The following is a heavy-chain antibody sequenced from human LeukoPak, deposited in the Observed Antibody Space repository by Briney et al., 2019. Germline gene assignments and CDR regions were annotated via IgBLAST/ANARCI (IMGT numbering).Heavy chain of an antibody. CDR1: GGSISSGSYY. J-gene: IGHJ6*02. CDR2: IYTSGST. CDR3: ARAPILTGSLFEVYGMDV. Sequence: SETLSLTCTVSGGSISSGSYYWSWIRQPAGKGLGWSGRIYTSGSTNYNPSLKSRVTISVDTSKNQFSLKLSSVTAADTAVYYCARAPILTGSLFEVYGMDVWGQGTTVTVSS. V-gene: IGHV4-61*02. D-gene: IGHD3-9*01.